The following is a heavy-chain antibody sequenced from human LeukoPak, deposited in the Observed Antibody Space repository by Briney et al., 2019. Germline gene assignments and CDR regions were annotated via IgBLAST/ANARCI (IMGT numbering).Heavy chain of an antibody. CDR3: ARFNSPSLPGNRFDP. Sequence: GESPKISCKGSGYDFYGYWIGWVRQMSGKGLEWVGIIYPDDSKIIYSPSFEGQFTLSADKSISTAYLQWSSLKASDTAIYYCARFNSPSLPGNRFDPWGQGTLVTVSS. CDR2: IYPDDSKI. V-gene: IGHV5-51*01. J-gene: IGHJ5*02. CDR1: GYDFYGYW. D-gene: IGHD2/OR15-2a*01.